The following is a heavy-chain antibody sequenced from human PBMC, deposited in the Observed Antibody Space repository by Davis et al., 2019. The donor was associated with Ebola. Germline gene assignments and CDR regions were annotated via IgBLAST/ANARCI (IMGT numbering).Heavy chain of an antibody. V-gene: IGHV3-66*01. D-gene: IGHD5-12*01. CDR2: IYSGGST. CDR3: ANLNASLVPTIP. Sequence: GESLKISCAASGFTVSSNYMSWVRQAPGKGLEWVSVIYSGGSTYYADSVKGRFTISRDNSKNMLYLQMDSLRPEDTAVYYCANLNASLVPTIPWGQGTLVTVSS. CDR1: GFTVSSNY. J-gene: IGHJ5*02.